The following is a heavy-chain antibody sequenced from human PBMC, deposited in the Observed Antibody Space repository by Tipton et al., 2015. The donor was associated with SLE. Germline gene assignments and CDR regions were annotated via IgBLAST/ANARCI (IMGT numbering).Heavy chain of an antibody. Sequence: GSLRLSCAASGVTFSNYWMSWVRQAPGKGLEWVANIKEDGSETYYVDSVKGRFTISRDNAKSSLYLQVNGLRAEDTAVYYCASHSPYNFWSGYFGYWGQGTLVTVSS. CDR1: GVTFSNYW. D-gene: IGHD3-3*01. CDR3: ASHSPYNFWSGYFGY. CDR2: IKEDGSET. V-gene: IGHV3-7*01. J-gene: IGHJ4*02.